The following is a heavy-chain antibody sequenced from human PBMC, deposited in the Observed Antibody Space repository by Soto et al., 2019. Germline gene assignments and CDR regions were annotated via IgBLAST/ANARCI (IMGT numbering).Heavy chain of an antibody. D-gene: IGHD3-9*01. CDR3: AKDGQLRYFDWLPNGAFDI. J-gene: IGHJ3*02. CDR1: GFTFDDYA. V-gene: IGHV3-43D*04. CDR2: ISWDGVST. Sequence: GGSLRLSCAASGFTFDDYAMHWVRQAPGKGLEWVSLISWDGVSTYYADSVKGRFTISRDNSKNSLYLQMNSLRAEDTAFYYCAKDGQLRYFDWLPNGAFDIWGQGTMVTVSS.